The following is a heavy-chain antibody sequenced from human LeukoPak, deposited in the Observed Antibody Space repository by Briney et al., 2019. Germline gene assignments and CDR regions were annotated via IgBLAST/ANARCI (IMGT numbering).Heavy chain of an antibody. D-gene: IGHD6-19*01. Sequence: SETLSLTCAVSGDSMSTYYWSWIRQSDGKGLEWIGRIHTSGSTNYNPSLKSRVTMSVDTSKTQFSLKVSSVTAADPGVYYCGRGPEFSSGWLLDYWGREAWSPSPQ. CDR3: GRGPEFSSGWLLDY. V-gene: IGHV4-4*07. J-gene: IGHJ4*02. CDR2: IHTSGST. CDR1: GDSMSTYY.